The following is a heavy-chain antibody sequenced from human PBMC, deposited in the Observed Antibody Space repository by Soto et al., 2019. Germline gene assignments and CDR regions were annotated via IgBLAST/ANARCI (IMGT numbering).Heavy chain of an antibody. CDR1: GFSVSDKY. J-gene: IGHJ4*02. CDR3: ARSRGRSDILFSPSPVAVLFDY. D-gene: IGHD3-9*01. CDR2: IYRGGAT. V-gene: IGHV3-53*01. Sequence: DVQLVESGGSLIQPGGSLRLSCAASGFSVSDKYMSWVRQAPGKGLEWVSLIYRGGATYYTESVKGRFTISRDNSKNAVVLQMSSLRVEDTAVYYCARSRGRSDILFSPSPVAVLFDYSGLGTRVTVSS.